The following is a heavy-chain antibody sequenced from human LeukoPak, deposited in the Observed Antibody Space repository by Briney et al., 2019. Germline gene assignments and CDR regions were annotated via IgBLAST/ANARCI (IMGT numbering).Heavy chain of an antibody. V-gene: IGHV4-39*01. CDR3: ARSAGPSSFGELLTQFDP. Sequence: SETLSLTCTVSGGSISSSNYYWGWIRQPPGKGLEWIGSIYYSGSTYYNPSLKSRVTISVDTSKNQFSLKLSSVTAADAAVYYCARSAGPSSFGELLTQFDPWGQGTLVTVSS. CDR2: IYYSGST. J-gene: IGHJ5*02. D-gene: IGHD3-10*01. CDR1: GGSISSSNYY.